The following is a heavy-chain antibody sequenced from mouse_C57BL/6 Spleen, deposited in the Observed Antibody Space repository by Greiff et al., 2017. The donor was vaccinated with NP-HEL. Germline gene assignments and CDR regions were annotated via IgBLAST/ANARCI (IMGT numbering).Heavy chain of an antibody. D-gene: IGHD1-1*01. Sequence: VQLQQSGAELVRPGSSMKLSCKASGYTFTSYWMHWVKQRPIQGLEWIGNIDPSDSETHYNQKFKDKATLTVDKSSSTAYMQLSSLTSEDSAVYYCARRYGSSPHWYFDVWGTGTTVTVSS. CDR3: ARRYGSSPHWYFDV. J-gene: IGHJ1*03. V-gene: IGHV1-52*01. CDR2: IDPSDSET. CDR1: GYTFTSYW.